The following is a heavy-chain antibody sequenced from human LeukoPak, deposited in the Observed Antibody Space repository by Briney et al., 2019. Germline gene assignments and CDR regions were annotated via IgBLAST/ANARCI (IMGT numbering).Heavy chain of an antibody. V-gene: IGHV4-39*07. CDR1: GGSVSRSPYY. D-gene: IGHD3-10*02. CDR3: ARLWKNVRGRNWFDP. Sequence: PSETLSLTCTVSGGSVSRSPYYWGWIRQPPGKGLEWIGNIYYSGSTYYNPSPKSRVTISVDTSKNQFSLKLSSVTAADTAVYYCARLWKNVRGRNWFDPWGQGTLVTVSS. CDR2: IYYSGST. J-gene: IGHJ5*02.